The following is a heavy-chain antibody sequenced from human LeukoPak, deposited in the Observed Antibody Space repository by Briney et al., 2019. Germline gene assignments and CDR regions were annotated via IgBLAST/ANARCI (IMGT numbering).Heavy chain of an antibody. Sequence: GASVKVSCKASGGTFSSYAISWVRQAPGQGPEWMGRIIPILGTANYAQKFQGRVTITADKSTSTAYMELSSLRSEDTAVYYCAKNTVNDAFDIWGQGTMVTVSS. V-gene: IGHV1-69*04. J-gene: IGHJ3*02. CDR1: GGTFSSYA. CDR3: AKNTVNDAFDI. CDR2: IIPILGTA. D-gene: IGHD4-17*01.